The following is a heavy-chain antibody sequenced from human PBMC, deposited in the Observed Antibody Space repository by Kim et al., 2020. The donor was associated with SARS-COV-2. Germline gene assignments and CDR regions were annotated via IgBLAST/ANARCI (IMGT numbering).Heavy chain of an antibody. D-gene: IGHD3-10*01. CDR1: GGSISSSSYY. J-gene: IGHJ4*02. V-gene: IGHV4-39*07. Sequence: SETLSLTCTVSGGSISSSSYYWGWIRQPPGKGLEWIGSIYYSGSTYYNPSLKSRVTISVDTSKNQFSLKLSSVTAADTAVYYCARDGLWSWGQGTLVTVSS. CDR3: ARDGLWS. CDR2: IYYSGST.